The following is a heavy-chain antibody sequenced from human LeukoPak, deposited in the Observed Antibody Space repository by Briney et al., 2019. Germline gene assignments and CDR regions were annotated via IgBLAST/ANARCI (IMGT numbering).Heavy chain of an antibody. V-gene: IGHV4-39*01. J-gene: IGHJ4*02. Sequence: SETLSLTCTVSGVSISSSSYYWGWIRQPPGKGLEWIGSIYYSGSTYYNPSLKSRVTISVDTSKNQFSLKLSSVTAADTAVYYCARTPSMVRGVTLWYWGQGTLVTVSS. D-gene: IGHD3-10*01. CDR3: ARTPSMVRGVTLWY. CDR1: GVSISSSSYY. CDR2: IYYSGST.